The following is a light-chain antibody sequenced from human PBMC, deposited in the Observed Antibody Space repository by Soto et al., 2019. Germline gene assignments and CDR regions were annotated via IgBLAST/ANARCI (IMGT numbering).Light chain of an antibody. Sequence: EIVLTQSPGTLSLSPGERATLSCRASQSVSSSYLAWYQQKPGQAPRLLIYGASSRATGIPDRFSGSGSGTAFTLTISRPEPEDFAMYYCQQYGSSPYTFGQGTKLEIK. V-gene: IGKV3-20*01. J-gene: IGKJ2*01. CDR1: QSVSSSY. CDR2: GAS. CDR3: QQYGSSPYT.